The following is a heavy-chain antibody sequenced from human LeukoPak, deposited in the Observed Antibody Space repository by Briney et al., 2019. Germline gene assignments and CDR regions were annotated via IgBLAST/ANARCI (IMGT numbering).Heavy chain of an antibody. CDR2: TYYRSRWYN. CDR1: GDSVSSNSAA. D-gene: IGHD2-8*01. V-gene: IGHV6-1*01. Sequence: SQTLSLTCAISGDSVSSNSAAWNWIRQSPSRGLEWLGRTYYRSRWYNDYPLSVKSRMTIKPDTSKNQFSLQLNSVTPEDTAVYYCARDWAIGYCTNGVCRTDAFDIWGQGTMVTVSS. CDR3: ARDWAIGYCTNGVCRTDAFDI. J-gene: IGHJ3*02.